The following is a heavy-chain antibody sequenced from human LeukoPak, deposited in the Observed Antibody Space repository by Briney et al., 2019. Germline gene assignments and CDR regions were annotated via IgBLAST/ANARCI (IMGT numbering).Heavy chain of an antibody. CDR1: GGSIRSYY. Sequence: PSETLSLTCTVSGGSIRSYYWSWIRQPPEKGLEWIGYIYYSGSTTYNPSLKSRVTISVDTSKNQFSLRLSSVTAADTAVYYCARLRLEVDALYYFDYWGQGTLVTVSS. D-gene: IGHD2-15*01. J-gene: IGHJ4*02. V-gene: IGHV4-59*01. CDR3: ARLRLEVDALYYFDY. CDR2: IYYSGST.